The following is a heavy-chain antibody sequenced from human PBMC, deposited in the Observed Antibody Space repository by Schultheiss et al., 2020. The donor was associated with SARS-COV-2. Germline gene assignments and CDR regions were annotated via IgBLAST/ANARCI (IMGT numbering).Heavy chain of an antibody. CDR3: ARARRRIGFDP. CDR2: IYPGDSNV. V-gene: IGHV5-51*01. CDR1: GYSFTSYW. Sequence: GGSLRLSCKGSGYSFTSYWIGWVRQMPGKGLEWMGIIYPGDSNVKYSPSFQGQVTISADKSISTAYLQWSSLKASDTAMYYCARARRRIGFDPWGQGTLVTVSS. J-gene: IGHJ5*02. D-gene: IGHD2/OR15-2a*01.